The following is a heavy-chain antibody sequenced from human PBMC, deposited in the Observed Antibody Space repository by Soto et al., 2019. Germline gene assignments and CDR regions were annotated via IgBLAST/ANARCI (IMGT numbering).Heavy chain of an antibody. CDR3: AIFMQQLVYHTGMYV. J-gene: IGHJ6*02. CDR1: GFTFRTYA. D-gene: IGHD6-13*01. Sequence: GGSLRLSCTASGFTFRTYAMNWVRQVPGKGLEWVSGIIGSGGSTYYADSVKGRFSISRDNSKNTVFLQMNRLRGEDTAEYFCAIFMQQLVYHTGMYVCGQGTTVTVSS. CDR2: IIGSGGST. V-gene: IGHV3-23*01.